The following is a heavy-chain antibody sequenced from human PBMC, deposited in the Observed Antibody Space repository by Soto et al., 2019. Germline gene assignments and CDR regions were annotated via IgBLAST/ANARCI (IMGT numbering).Heavy chain of an antibody. V-gene: IGHV3-23*01. CDR1: GFTFSSYA. Sequence: GGSLRLSCAASGFTFSSYAMSWVRQAPGKGLEWVSAISGSGGSTYYADSVKGRFTISRDNSKNTLYLQMNSLRAEDTAVYYCAKDMVVVAATRPYYFDYWGQGTLVTVSS. CDR2: ISGSGGST. CDR3: AKDMVVVAATRPYYFDY. D-gene: IGHD2-15*01. J-gene: IGHJ4*02.